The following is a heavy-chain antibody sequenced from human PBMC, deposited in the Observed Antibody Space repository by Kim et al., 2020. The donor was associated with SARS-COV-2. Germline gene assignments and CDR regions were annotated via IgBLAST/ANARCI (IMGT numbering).Heavy chain of an antibody. V-gene: IGHV3-23*01. CDR1: GFTFSSYA. Sequence: GGSLRLSCAASGFTFSSYAMSWVRQAPGKGLEWVSAISGSGGSTYYADSVKGRFTISRDNSKNTLYLQMNSLRAEDTAVYYCAKDRDSSTVTALFDYWGQGTLVTVSS. D-gene: IGHD4-17*01. CDR2: ISGSGGST. J-gene: IGHJ4*02. CDR3: AKDRDSSTVTALFDY.